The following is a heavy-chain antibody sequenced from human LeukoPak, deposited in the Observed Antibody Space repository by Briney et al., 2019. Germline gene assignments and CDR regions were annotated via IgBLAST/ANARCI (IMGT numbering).Heavy chain of an antibody. J-gene: IGHJ4*02. CDR3: ATIRIAVAGTEDY. Sequence: ASVKVSCKASGYTFTGYYMHWVRQAPGQGLEWMGWINPNSGGTNYAQKFQGRVTMTRDTSISTAYMGLSRLRSDDTAVYYCATIRIAVAGTEDYWGQGTLVTVSS. D-gene: IGHD6-19*01. V-gene: IGHV1-2*02. CDR1: GYTFTGYY. CDR2: INPNSGGT.